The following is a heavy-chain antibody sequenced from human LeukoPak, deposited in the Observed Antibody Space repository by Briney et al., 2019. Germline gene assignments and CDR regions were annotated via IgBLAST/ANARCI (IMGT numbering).Heavy chain of an antibody. CDR3: AREATDYYDSSGYYAFDY. CDR1: GYTFTSYG. V-gene: IGHV1-18*01. Sequence: ASVRFSCKASGYTFTSYGISWVRQAPGQGLEWMGWISAYNGNTNYAQKLQGRVTMTTDTSTSTAYMELRCLRSDHTTGYYCAREATDYYDSSGYYAFDYWGQGTLVTVSS. D-gene: IGHD3-22*01. CDR2: ISAYNGNT. J-gene: IGHJ4*02.